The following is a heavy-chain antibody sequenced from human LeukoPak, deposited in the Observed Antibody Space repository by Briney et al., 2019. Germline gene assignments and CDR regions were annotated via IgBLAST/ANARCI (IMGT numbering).Heavy chain of an antibody. V-gene: IGHV3-23*01. J-gene: IGHJ4*02. CDR1: GFTFRSHA. CDR3: AKDFRIGYSAHFDY. Sequence: GSLRLSCVGSGFTFRSHAMSWVRPAPEKGLEFVSGIYENGGTTYYADSVKGRFSISRDNSKNTLYLQMDSLRGEDTAVYYCAKDFRIGYSAHFDYWGQGALVTVSS. D-gene: IGHD2-21*01. CDR2: IYENGGTT.